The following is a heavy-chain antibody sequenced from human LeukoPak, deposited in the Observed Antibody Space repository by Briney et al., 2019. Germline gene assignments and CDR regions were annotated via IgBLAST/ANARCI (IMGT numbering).Heavy chain of an antibody. J-gene: IGHJ4*02. D-gene: IGHD2-2*01. V-gene: IGHV6-1*01. CDR1: GDSFSSNSAA. Sequence: SQTLSLTCAISGDSFSSNSAAWNWIRQSPSRGLEWLGRTYYRSKWYNDYAVSVKSRITINPDTSKNQFSLQLNSVTPEDTAVYYCARGVEWDIVVVPAATPLDYWGQGTLVTVSS. CDR3: ARGVEWDIVVVPAATPLDY. CDR2: TYYRSKWYN.